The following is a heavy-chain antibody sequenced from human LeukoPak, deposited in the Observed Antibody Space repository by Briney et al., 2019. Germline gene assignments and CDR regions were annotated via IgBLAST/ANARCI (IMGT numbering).Heavy chain of an antibody. CDR3: ARHGVVTWFDP. CDR2: INHSGST. Sequence: SETLSLTCAVYGGSFSDYSWSWLRQTPEKGLEWIGEINHSGSTNYNLSLKSRVIMSVDTSKNQFSVKLRSVTAADTAVYYCARHGVVTWFDPWGQGTLVTVSS. J-gene: IGHJ5*02. D-gene: IGHD3-16*01. V-gene: IGHV4-34*01. CDR1: GGSFSDYS.